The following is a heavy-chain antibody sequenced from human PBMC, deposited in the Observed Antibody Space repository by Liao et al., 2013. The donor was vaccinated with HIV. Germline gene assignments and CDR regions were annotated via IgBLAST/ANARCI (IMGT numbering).Heavy chain of an antibody. J-gene: IGHJ4*02. CDR3: ASMWRYQLLNRTPDDY. Sequence: QVQLQQWGAGLVKPSETLSLTCTVSGGSISSSSYFWGWIRQPPGKGLEWVGNVYSSGSAHYNLSLKSRLTISVDTSQNQFSLKLTSVTAADTAVYFCASMWRYQLLNRTPDDYWGQGTLVTVSS. CDR1: GGSISSSSYF. D-gene: IGHD1-14*01. V-gene: IGHV4-39*07. CDR2: VYSSGSA.